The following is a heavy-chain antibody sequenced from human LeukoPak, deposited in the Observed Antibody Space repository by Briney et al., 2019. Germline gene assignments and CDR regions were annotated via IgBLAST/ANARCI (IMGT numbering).Heavy chain of an antibody. Sequence: PRASVKVSCKASGYTFTSYGISWVRQAPGQGLEWMGWISAYNGNTNYAQKLQGRVTMTTDTSTSTAYMELRSLRSDDTAVYYCARDVGAYIGWEDYYDSSGPILMGAFDIWGQGTMVTVSS. V-gene: IGHV1-18*01. CDR3: ARDVGAYIGWEDYYDSSGPILMGAFDI. CDR2: ISAYNGNT. J-gene: IGHJ3*02. CDR1: GYTFTSYG. D-gene: IGHD3-22*01.